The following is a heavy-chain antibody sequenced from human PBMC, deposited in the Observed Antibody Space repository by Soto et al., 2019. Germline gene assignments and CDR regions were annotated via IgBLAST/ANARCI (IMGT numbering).Heavy chain of an antibody. V-gene: IGHV4-59*08. CDR2: IYYSGST. J-gene: IGHJ4*02. CDR1: GGYISSYY. Sequence: QVQLQESGPGLVKPSETLSLTCTVSGGYISSYYWSWIRQPPGKGLEWIGYIYYSGSTNYNPSLKGRVTISVDTSTNHFAMKLSSVTAADTAVYYCARCYGSCFDYWGQGDQVTVSS. CDR3: ARCYGSCFDY. D-gene: IGHD2-2*01.